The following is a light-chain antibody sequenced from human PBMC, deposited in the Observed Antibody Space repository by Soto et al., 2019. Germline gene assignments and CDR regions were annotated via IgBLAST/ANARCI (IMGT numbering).Light chain of an antibody. V-gene: IGKV1-16*01. CDR2: SAS. Sequence: DIQMTQSPSSLSASVGDTVTITCRASQDISNFLAWFQQKPGKVPESLIFSASSLQSGVPSRFSGSGSGTDFTLTISNLQPEDFATYYCQQYHSYPVTFGGETKVEIK. J-gene: IGKJ4*01. CDR1: QDISNF. CDR3: QQYHSYPVT.